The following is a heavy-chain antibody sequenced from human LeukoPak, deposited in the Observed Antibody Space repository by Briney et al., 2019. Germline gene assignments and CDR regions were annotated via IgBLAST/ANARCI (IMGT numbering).Heavy chain of an antibody. CDR3: ARLWFGELLSYYFDY. Sequence: SQTLSLTCTVSGGSISSGDYYWSWIRQPPGKGLEWIGIIYHSGNTNYNPSLKSRATISVDTSKNQFSLKLSSVTAADTAVYYCARLWFGELLSYYFDYWGQGTLVTVSS. CDR2: IYHSGNT. D-gene: IGHD3-10*01. V-gene: IGHV4-30-4*08. J-gene: IGHJ4*02. CDR1: GGSISSGDYY.